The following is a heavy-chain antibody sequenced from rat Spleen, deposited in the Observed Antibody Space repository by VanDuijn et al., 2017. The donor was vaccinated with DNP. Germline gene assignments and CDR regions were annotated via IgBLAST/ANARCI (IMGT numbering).Heavy chain of an antibody. V-gene: IGHV5-7*01. CDR1: GFSFSDYD. J-gene: IGHJ1*01. CDR3: TKDAFDY. Sequence: EVQLVESGGGLVQPGRSLKLSCAASGFSFSDYDMAWVRQAPKKGLEWVATIIYDGSVTYYGDSVKGRFTISRDNEKSTLYLQMDSLRSEDTATYYCTKDAFDYWGPGTMVTVSS. CDR2: IIYDGSVT.